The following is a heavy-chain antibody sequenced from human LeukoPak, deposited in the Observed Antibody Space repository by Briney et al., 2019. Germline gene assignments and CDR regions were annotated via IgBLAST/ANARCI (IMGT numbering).Heavy chain of an antibody. Sequence: VASVKVSCKASGYTFTSYYMHWVRQAPGQGLEWMGIINPSGGSTSYAQKFQGRVTMTRDTSTSTVYMELSSLRSEDTAVYYCARGKGGLYYGSGSFHPNWFDPWGQGTLVTVSS. CDR2: INPSGGST. J-gene: IGHJ5*02. D-gene: IGHD3-10*01. CDR3: ARGKGGLYYGSGSFHPNWFDP. CDR1: GYTFTSYY. V-gene: IGHV1-46*01.